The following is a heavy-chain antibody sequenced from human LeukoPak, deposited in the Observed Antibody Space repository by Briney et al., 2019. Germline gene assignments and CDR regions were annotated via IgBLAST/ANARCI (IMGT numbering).Heavy chain of an antibody. CDR2: IIPIFGTA. J-gene: IGHJ6*03. CDR1: GGTFISYA. D-gene: IGHD6-13*01. Sequence: ASVKVSCKSSGGTFISYAISWVRQAPAQGLEWMGRIIPIFGTANYAQKFQGRVTITTHESTSTAYMEMSSLRSEDKAVYYCARDGVLSYYYYMVVWRKGTTVTVSS. CDR3: ARDGVLSYYYYMVV. V-gene: IGHV1-69*05.